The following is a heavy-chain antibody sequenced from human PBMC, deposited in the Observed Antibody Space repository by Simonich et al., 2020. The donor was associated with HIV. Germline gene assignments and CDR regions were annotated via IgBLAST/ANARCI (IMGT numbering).Heavy chain of an antibody. CDR2: INHSGST. CDR1: GGSLSGYY. D-gene: IGHD4-17*01. Sequence: QVQLQQWGAGLLKPSETLSLTCAVYGGSLSGYYWSWIRQPPGKGREWIGEINHSGSTNYNPSLTSRVTIAVATSKNQFSLKLSSVTDADTAVYYCARRHPTTVTTPYFDYWGQGTLVTVSS. CDR3: ARRHPTTVTTPYFDY. V-gene: IGHV4-34*01. J-gene: IGHJ4*02.